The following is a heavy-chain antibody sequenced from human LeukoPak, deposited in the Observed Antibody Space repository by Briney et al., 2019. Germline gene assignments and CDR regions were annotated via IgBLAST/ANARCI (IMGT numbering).Heavy chain of an antibody. J-gene: IGHJ3*02. Sequence: SETLSLICTVSGGSITGYFRSWIRQPPGKGLEWIGYNYYSGSTNYNPSLKSRVTISVDTSKNQFSLKLSSVTAADTAVYYCARAQGGYCGGDCSATDAFDIWGQGTMVTVSS. D-gene: IGHD2-21*01. CDR3: ARAQGGYCGGDCSATDAFDI. CDR2: NYYSGST. CDR1: GGSITGYF. V-gene: IGHV4-59*01.